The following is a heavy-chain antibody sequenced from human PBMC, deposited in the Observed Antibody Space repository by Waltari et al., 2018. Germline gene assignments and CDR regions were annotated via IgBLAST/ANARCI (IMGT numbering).Heavy chain of an antibody. V-gene: IGHV1-2*02. D-gene: IGHD3-22*01. CDR2: INPNSGGT. CDR1: GYTFTGYY. Sequence: QVQLVQSGAEVKKPGASVKVSCKASGYTFTGYYMHWVRQAPGQGLEWMGWINPNSGGTNYAQKFQGRVTMTRDTSISTAYMELSRLRSDDTAVYYCARAQYSSSPYYYDSSGANWFDPWGQGTLVTVSS. CDR3: ARAQYSSSPYYYDSSGANWFDP. J-gene: IGHJ5*02.